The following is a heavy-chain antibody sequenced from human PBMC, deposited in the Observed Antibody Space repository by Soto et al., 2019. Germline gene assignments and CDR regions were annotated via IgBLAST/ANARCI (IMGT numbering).Heavy chain of an antibody. CDR2: ISYDGSNK. D-gene: IGHD4-17*01. Sequence: QVQLVESGGGVVQPGRSLRLSCAASGFTFSSYAMHWVRQAPGKGLEWVAVISYDGSNKYYADSVKGRFTISRDNSKNTLYLQMNSLRAEDTAVYYCARTPPDYGDYYFDYWGQGTLVTVSS. CDR3: ARTPPDYGDYYFDY. V-gene: IGHV3-30-3*01. CDR1: GFTFSSYA. J-gene: IGHJ4*02.